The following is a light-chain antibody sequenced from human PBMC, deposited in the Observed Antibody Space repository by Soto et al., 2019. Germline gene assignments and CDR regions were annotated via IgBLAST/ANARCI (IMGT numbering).Light chain of an antibody. CDR2: GAS. V-gene: IGKV3-15*01. CDR3: QHYNNWPRT. CDR1: QSVNSN. Sequence: EIVMTQSPATLSVSPGERATLSCRASQSVNSNLAWYQQKPGQAPRLLIYGASTTATGIPARFSGSGSVTEFTLTISSLQSEDCAVYYCQHYNNWPRTFGQGTKVEIK. J-gene: IGKJ1*01.